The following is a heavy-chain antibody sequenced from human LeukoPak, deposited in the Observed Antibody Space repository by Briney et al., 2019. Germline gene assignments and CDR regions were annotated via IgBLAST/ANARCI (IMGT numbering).Heavy chain of an antibody. J-gene: IGHJ6*03. CDR3: ARAGSLGYYMDV. CDR1: GYTFTSYD. D-gene: IGHD1-26*01. CDR2: ISAYNGNT. Sequence: ASVKVSCKASGYTFTSYDINWVRQATGQGLEWMGWISAYNGNTNYAQKLQGRVTMTTDTSTSTAYMELRSLRSDDTAVYYCARAGSLGYYMDVWGKGTTVTVSS. V-gene: IGHV1-18*01.